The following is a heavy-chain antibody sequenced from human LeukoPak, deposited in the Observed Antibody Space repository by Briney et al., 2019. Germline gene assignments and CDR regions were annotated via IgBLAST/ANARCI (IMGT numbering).Heavy chain of an antibody. CDR2: IYHSGST. Sequence: SETLSLTCAVSGGSISSSNWWSWVRQPPGKGLEWIGEIYHSGSTNYNPSLKSRVTISVDKSKNQFALKLSSVTAADTAVYYCARGPYYDILPFDPWGQGTLVTVSS. CDR3: ARGPYYDILPFDP. CDR1: GGSISSSNW. V-gene: IGHV4-4*02. D-gene: IGHD3-9*01. J-gene: IGHJ5*02.